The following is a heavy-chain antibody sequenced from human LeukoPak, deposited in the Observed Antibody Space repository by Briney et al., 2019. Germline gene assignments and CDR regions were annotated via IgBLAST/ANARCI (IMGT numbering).Heavy chain of an antibody. V-gene: IGHV3-23*01. D-gene: IGHD2-2*01. CDR3: AKGMIKDIVVVPAAQHYYYYYMDV. J-gene: IGHJ6*03. Sequence: GGSLRLSCAASGFTFSSYGMSWVRQAPGKGLEWVSAISGSGGSTYYADSVKGRFTISRDNSKNTLYLQMNSLRAEDTAVYYCAKGMIKDIVVVPAAQHYYYYYMDVWGKGTTVTISS. CDR1: GFTFSSYG. CDR2: ISGSGGST.